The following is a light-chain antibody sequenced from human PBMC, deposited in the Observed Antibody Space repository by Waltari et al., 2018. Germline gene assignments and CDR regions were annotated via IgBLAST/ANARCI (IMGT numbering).Light chain of an antibody. CDR3: QSYDSSLSGSNWV. J-gene: IGLJ3*02. Sequence: QSVLTQPPSVSGAPGQRVTISCTGSSSNIGAGYDVHWYQQLPGTAPKLPIYGNSDGRSGVPARFSGSKSGASASLAITGLQAEDEADYYCQSYDSSLSGSNWVFGGGTKLTVL. V-gene: IGLV1-40*01. CDR1: SSNIGAGYD. CDR2: GNS.